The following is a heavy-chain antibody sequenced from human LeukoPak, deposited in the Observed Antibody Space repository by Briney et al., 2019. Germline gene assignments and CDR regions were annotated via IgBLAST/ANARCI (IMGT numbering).Heavy chain of an antibody. V-gene: IGHV3-48*03. J-gene: IGHJ3*01. CDR2: ISHYSTST. CDR3: ASLLVGGTRRNRDPLDV. CDR1: GFTFSSYE. Sequence: GGSLRLSCAASGFTFSSYEMNWVRQAPGKGLEWISYISHYSTSTYYADSVTGRFTISRDNAKNSLFLQMNSLRPDDTGTYYCASLLVGGTRRNRDPLDVWGQGTMVTVSS. D-gene: IGHD1-26*01.